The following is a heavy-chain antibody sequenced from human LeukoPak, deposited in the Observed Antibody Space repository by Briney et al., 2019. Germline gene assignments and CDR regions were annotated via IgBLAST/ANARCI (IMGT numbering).Heavy chain of an antibody. J-gene: IGHJ4*02. CDR1: GFTFSSYA. CDR2: ISGSGGST. D-gene: IGHD2/OR15-2a*01. V-gene: IGHV3-23*01. Sequence: PGGSLRLSCAAFGFTFSSYAMSWVRQAPGEGLEWVSAISGSGGSTYYADSVKGRFTISKDNAKNTGYLQMNSMRAEDTTVYYCVSFYKTYWGRGTLVTVSS. CDR3: VSFYKTY.